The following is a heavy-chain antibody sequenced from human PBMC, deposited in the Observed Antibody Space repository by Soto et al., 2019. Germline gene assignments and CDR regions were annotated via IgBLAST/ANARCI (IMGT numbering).Heavy chain of an antibody. Sequence: QVQLVESGGGVVQPGRSLRLSCAASGFTFSSYGMHWVRQAPGKGLEWVAVISYDGSNKYYADSVKGRFTISRDNSKNTLYLQMNSLRAEETAVYYCAKVVSSSRYYFDYWGQGTLVTVSS. CDR1: GFTFSSYG. V-gene: IGHV3-30*18. J-gene: IGHJ4*02. CDR3: AKVVSSSRYYFDY. CDR2: ISYDGSNK. D-gene: IGHD6-6*01.